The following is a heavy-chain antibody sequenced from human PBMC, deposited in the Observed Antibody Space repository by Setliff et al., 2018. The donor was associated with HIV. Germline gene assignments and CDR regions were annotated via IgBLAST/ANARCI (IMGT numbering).Heavy chain of an antibody. Sequence: ASVKVSCKASGYTFSEYAIHWVRQAPGQRLEWMGRIDTDNGYRRYSPKLQGRVTITKDTSANTAYMELRGLRSEDTAVYYCARWCAAAGCYPAIYHFDSWGQGTWVTVSS. CDR1: GYTFSEYA. CDR3: ARWCAAAGCYPAIYHFDS. V-gene: IGHV1-3*04. J-gene: IGHJ4*02. D-gene: IGHD2-2*01. CDR2: IDTDNGYR.